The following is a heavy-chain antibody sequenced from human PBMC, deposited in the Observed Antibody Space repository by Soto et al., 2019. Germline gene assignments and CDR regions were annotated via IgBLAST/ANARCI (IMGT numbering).Heavy chain of an antibody. CDR2: IYYSGST. V-gene: IGHV4-30-4*01. Sequence: SETLSLTCTVSGGSISSGDYYWSWIRQPPGKGLEWIGYIYYSGSTYYNPSLKSRVTISVDTSKNQFSLKLSSVTAADTAVYYCARGIGGSNWFDPWGQGTLVTVSS. D-gene: IGHD3-10*01. J-gene: IGHJ5*02. CDR3: ARGIGGSNWFDP. CDR1: GGSISSGDYY.